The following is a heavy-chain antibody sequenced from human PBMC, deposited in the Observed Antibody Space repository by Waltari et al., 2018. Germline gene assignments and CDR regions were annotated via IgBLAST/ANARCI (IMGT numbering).Heavy chain of an antibody. CDR2: INTNTGNP. J-gene: IGHJ5*02. Sequence: QVQLVQSGSELKKPGASVKVSCKASGSTFTNYAIHWLRQAPGQGLELMGWINTNTGNPTYVQGFTGRFVFSLDTSVSMAYLQINSLKADDTAVYYCAREVVPAATIVVNWFDPWGQGTLVTVSS. CDR3: AREVVPAATIVVNWFDP. V-gene: IGHV7-4-1*04. CDR1: GSTFTNYA. D-gene: IGHD2-2*01.